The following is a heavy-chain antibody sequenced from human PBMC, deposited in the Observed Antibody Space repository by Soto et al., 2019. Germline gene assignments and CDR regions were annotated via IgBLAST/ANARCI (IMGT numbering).Heavy chain of an antibody. CDR1: GGSISSGGYY. V-gene: IGHV4-31*03. J-gene: IGHJ4*02. D-gene: IGHD1-20*01. CDR2: TYYSGST. CDR3: ARGLYNGNYFDY. Sequence: QVQLQESGPGLVKPSQTLSLTCTVSGGSISSGGYYWSWIRQHPGKGLEWIGYTYYSGSTYYTPSLKSRVTISVDTSKNQFSLKLSSVTAADTAVYYCARGLYNGNYFDYWGQGTLVTVSS.